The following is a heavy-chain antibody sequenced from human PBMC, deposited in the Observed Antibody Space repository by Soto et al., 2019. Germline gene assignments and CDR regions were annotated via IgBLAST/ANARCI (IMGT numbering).Heavy chain of an antibody. CDR2: IKQDGSEK. CDR1: GFTFSSYW. Sequence: PGGSLRLSCAASGFTFSSYWMSWVRQAPGKGLEWVANIKQDGSEKYYVDSVKGRFTISRDNAKNSLYLQMNSLRAEDTAMYYCARAGYSYGYVWDYYYYYGMDVWGQGTTVTVSS. D-gene: IGHD5-18*01. V-gene: IGHV3-7*03. J-gene: IGHJ6*02. CDR3: ARAGYSYGYVWDYYYYYGMDV.